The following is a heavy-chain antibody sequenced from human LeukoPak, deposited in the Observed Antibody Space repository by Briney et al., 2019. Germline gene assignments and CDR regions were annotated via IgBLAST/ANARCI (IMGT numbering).Heavy chain of an antibody. Sequence: PSETLSLTCAVYGVSFGGYYWSWIRQPPGKGLEWIGEINHSGSTNYNPSLKSRVTISVDTSKNQFSLKLSSVTAADTAVYYCARGQDYDYVWGSYRWYFDLWGRGTPVTVSS. V-gene: IGHV4-34*01. CDR3: ARGQDYDYVWGSYRWYFDL. D-gene: IGHD3-16*02. CDR1: GVSFGGYY. CDR2: INHSGST. J-gene: IGHJ2*01.